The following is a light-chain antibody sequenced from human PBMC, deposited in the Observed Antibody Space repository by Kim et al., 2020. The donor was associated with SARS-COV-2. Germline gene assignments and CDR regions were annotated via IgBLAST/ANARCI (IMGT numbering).Light chain of an antibody. CDR1: QSVLYSSNNKNY. CDR3: QQYYSTPPT. CDR2: WAS. J-gene: IGKJ1*01. V-gene: IGKV4-1*01. Sequence: DIVMTQSPDSLAVSLGERATINCKSSQSVLYSSNNKNYLAWYQQKPGQPPKLLIYWASTRESGVPDRFCGSGSGTDFTLTISSLQAEDVAVYYCQQYYSTPPTFGQGTKLEI.